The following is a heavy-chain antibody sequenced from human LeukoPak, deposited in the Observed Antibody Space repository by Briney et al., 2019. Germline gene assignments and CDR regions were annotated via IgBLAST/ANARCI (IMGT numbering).Heavy chain of an antibody. V-gene: IGHV4-30-2*01. Sequence: SQTLSLTCAVSGGSISSGGYSWSWIRQPPGKGLEWIGYIYHSGSTYYNPSLKSRVTISVDRSKNQFSLKLSSVTAADTAVYYCARAGYYDSSGYYYVYDYWGQGTLVTVSS. D-gene: IGHD3-22*01. J-gene: IGHJ4*02. CDR3: ARAGYYDSSGYYYVYDY. CDR1: GGSISSGGYS. CDR2: IYHSGST.